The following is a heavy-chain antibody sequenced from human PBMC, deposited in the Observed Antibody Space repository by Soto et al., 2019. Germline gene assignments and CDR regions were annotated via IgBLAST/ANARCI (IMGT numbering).Heavy chain of an antibody. CDR3: ARGPRLRYFDWWASDFDY. D-gene: IGHD3-9*01. J-gene: IGHJ4*02. Sequence: SETLSLTCAVYGGSFSGYYWSWIRQPPGKGLEWIGEINHSGSTNYNPSLKSRVTISVDTSKNQFSLKLSSVTAADTAVYYCARGPRLRYFDWWASDFDYWGQGTLVTVSS. CDR2: INHSGST. V-gene: IGHV4-34*01. CDR1: GGSFSGYY.